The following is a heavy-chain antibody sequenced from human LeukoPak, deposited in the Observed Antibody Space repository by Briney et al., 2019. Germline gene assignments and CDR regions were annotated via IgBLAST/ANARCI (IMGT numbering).Heavy chain of an antibody. CDR1: GFTFSSYS. J-gene: IGHJ4*02. D-gene: IGHD3-22*01. CDR2: ISSSSIYI. Sequence: PGGSPRLSCAASGFTFSSYSMNWVRQAPGKGLEWVSSISSSSIYIYYADSVKGRFTISRDNPKNSLYLQMISLRAEDTAVYYCVSDSSGFYWGQGTLVTVSS. CDR3: VSDSSGFY. V-gene: IGHV3-21*01.